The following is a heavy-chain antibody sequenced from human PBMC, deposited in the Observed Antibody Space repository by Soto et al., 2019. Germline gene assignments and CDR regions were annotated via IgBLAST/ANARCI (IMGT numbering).Heavy chain of an antibody. J-gene: IGHJ6*02. Sequence: PGESLKISCKGSGYSFTSYWIGWVRQMPGKGLEWMGIIYPGDSDTRYSPSFQGQVTISADKSISTAYLQWSSLKASDTAMYYCTRQVSTICVVFKDYLHFFGMGGLGQGATVTGPS. CDR1: GYSFTSYW. CDR3: TRQVSTICVVFKDYLHFFGMGG. D-gene: IGHD3-3*01. CDR2: IYPGDSDT. V-gene: IGHV5-51*01.